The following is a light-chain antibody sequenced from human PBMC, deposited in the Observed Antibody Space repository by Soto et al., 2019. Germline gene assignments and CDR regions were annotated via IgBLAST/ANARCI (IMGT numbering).Light chain of an antibody. V-gene: IGKV3-20*01. CDR3: QHYGSPPYT. Sequence: EIVLTQSPGTLSLSPGERATLSCRASQSVSSTYLAWYQQKPGQAPNLLIYGASSRATDIPDRFSGSGSGTDFTLTINRLEPEDFAVYYCQHYGSPPYTFGQGTKLEIK. CDR1: QSVSSTY. CDR2: GAS. J-gene: IGKJ2*01.